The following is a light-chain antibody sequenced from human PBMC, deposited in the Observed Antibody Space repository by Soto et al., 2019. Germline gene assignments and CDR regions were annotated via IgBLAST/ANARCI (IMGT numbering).Light chain of an antibody. Sequence: EIVLTQSPGTLSLSPGERATLSCWASQSVSSTYLAWYQQKPGQAPRLLIYGASSRATGIPDRFSGSGSGTDFTLTISRLEPEDFAVYFCQQYGSSPWTFGRGTKVDNK. J-gene: IGKJ1*01. CDR2: GAS. V-gene: IGKV3-20*01. CDR3: QQYGSSPWT. CDR1: QSVSSTY.